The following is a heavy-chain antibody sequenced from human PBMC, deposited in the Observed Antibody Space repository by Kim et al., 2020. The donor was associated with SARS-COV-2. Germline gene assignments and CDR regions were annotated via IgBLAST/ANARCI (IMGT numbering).Heavy chain of an antibody. Sequence: SETLSLTCTVSGGSISSYYWSWIRQPPGKGLEWIGYIYYSGSTNYNPSLKSRVTISVDTSKNQFSLKLSSVTAADTAVYYCARGVAAAGSIDYWGQGTLVTVSS. D-gene: IGHD6-13*01. V-gene: IGHV4-59*01. CDR3: ARGVAAAGSIDY. CDR1: GGSISSYY. CDR2: IYYSGST. J-gene: IGHJ4*02.